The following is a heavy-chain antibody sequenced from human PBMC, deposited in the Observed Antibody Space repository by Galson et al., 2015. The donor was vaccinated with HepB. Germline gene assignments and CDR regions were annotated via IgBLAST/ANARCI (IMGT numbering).Heavy chain of an antibody. J-gene: IGHJ3*02. CDR2: IYSGGST. CDR1: GFTVSSNY. D-gene: IGHD3-22*01. CDR3: ARDGYYDSSGYPQNAFDI. V-gene: IGHV3-53*01. Sequence: SLRLSCAASGFTVSSNYMSWVRQAPGKGLEWVSVIYSGGSTYYADSVKGRFTISRDNSKNTLYLQMNSLRAEDTAVYYCARDGYYDSSGYPQNAFDIWGQGTMVTVSS.